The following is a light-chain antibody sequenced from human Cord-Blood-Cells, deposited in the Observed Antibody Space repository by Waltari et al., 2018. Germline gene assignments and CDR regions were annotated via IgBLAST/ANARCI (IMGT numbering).Light chain of an antibody. Sequence: QSVLTQPPSVSDAPRQGVTIPCSGSSSNIGNNAVNWYQQLPGKAPKLLIYYDDLLPSGVSDRFSGSKSGTSASLAISGLQSEDEADYYCAAWDDSLNGVVFGGGTKLTVL. CDR2: YDD. CDR1: SSNIGNNA. CDR3: AAWDDSLNGVV. J-gene: IGLJ2*01. V-gene: IGLV1-36*01.